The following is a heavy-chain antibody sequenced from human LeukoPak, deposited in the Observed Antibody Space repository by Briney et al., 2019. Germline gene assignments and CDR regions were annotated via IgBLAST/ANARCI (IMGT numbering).Heavy chain of an antibody. J-gene: IGHJ4*02. V-gene: IGHV5-51*01. Sequence: GESLKISCKGSGYSFTSYWIGWVRQMPGKGLEWMGIIYPGDSDTRYSPSFQGQVTISADKSISTAYLQWSSLKSSDTAMYYCAXXXXXXXXXCRGDXXGQXTLVTVSS. CDR2: IYPGDSDT. CDR3: AXXXXXXXXXCRGDX. CDR1: GYSFTSYW. D-gene: IGHD3-10*01.